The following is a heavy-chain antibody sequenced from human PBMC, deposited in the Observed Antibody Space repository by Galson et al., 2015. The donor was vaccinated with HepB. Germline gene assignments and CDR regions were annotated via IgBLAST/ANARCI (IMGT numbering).Heavy chain of an antibody. D-gene: IGHD3-22*01. CDR2: IIPIFGTA. V-gene: IGHV1-69*13. J-gene: IGHJ2*01. CDR3: ARVPPYDSSGLRWYFDL. CDR1: GGTFSSYA. Sequence: SVKVSCKASGGTFSSYAISWVRQAPGQGLEWMGGIIPIFGTANYAQKFQGRVTITADESTSTAYMELSSLRSEDTAVYYCARVPPYDSSGLRWYFDLWGRGTLVTVSS.